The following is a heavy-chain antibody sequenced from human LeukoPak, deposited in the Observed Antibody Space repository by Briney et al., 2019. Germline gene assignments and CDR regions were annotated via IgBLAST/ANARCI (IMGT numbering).Heavy chain of an antibody. D-gene: IGHD2-2*01. Sequence: ASVKVSCKASGYTFTSYDINWVRQATGQGLEWMGWMNPNSGNTGYAQKFQGRVTITRNTSISTAYMELSSLRSEDTAVYYCERQVPAARRYYYYMDVWGKGTTVTVSS. J-gene: IGHJ6*03. V-gene: IGHV1-8*03. CDR3: ERQVPAARRYYYYMDV. CDR2: MNPNSGNT. CDR1: GYTFTSYD.